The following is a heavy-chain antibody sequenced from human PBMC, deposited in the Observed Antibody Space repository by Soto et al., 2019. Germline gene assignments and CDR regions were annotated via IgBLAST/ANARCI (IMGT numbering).Heavy chain of an antibody. CDR2: IKSDGSEK. V-gene: IGHV3-7*03. D-gene: IGHD3-10*01. Sequence: ESGGGLVQPGGSLRLSCAASGFTFSSFWMNWVRQAPGKGLAWVANIKSDGSEKYYGDSVKGRFTFSRDNAKNTLYLQMDSLRVEDTAVYYRARCRSYGIDGVERVVDIWGQGTKVTVSS. CDR1: GFTFSSFW. CDR3: ARCRSYGIDGVERVVDI. J-gene: IGHJ3*02.